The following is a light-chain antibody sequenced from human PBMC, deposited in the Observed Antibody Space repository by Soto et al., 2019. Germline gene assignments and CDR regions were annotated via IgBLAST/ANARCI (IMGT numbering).Light chain of an antibody. CDR3: QQSYSTPST. J-gene: IGKJ5*01. V-gene: IGKV1-39*01. Sequence: QVTKPPIYLSASVGDRVTITCRASQSISSYLNWYQQKPGKAPKLLIYAASSLQSGVPSRFSGSGSGTDFTLTISSLQPEDFATYYCQQSYSTPSTFGQGTRLEIK. CDR1: QSISSY. CDR2: AAS.